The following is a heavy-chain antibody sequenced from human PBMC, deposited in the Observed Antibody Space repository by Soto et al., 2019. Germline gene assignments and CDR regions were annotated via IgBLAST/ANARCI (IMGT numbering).Heavy chain of an antibody. CDR2: IWYDGSNK. CDR3: AKQHLVYYYYGMDV. Sequence: QVQLVESGGGVVQPGRSLRLSCVASGITFSSYGMHWVRQAPGKGLEWVAVIWYDGSNKHYADSVKGRFTISRDNSKNTLYLQMNSLRAEDTAVYYCAKQHLVYYYYGMDVWDQGTTVTVSS. D-gene: IGHD6-13*01. V-gene: IGHV3-33*06. CDR1: GITFSSYG. J-gene: IGHJ6*02.